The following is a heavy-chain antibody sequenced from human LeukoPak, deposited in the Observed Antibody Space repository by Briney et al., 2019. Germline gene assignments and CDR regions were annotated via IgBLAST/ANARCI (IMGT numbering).Heavy chain of an antibody. CDR2: IYSGGST. CDR1: GFTVSSNY. J-gene: IGHJ4*02. V-gene: IGHV3-53*01. Sequence: GGSLRLSCAAPGFTVSSNYMSWVRQAPGKGLEWVSVIYSGGSTYYADSVKGRFTISRDNSKNTLYLQMNSLRAEDTAVYYCARDAGSGWYYFDYWGQGTLVTVSS. D-gene: IGHD6-19*01. CDR3: ARDAGSGWYYFDY.